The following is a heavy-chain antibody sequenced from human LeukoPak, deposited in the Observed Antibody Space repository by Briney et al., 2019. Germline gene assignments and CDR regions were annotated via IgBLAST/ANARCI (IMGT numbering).Heavy chain of an antibody. V-gene: IGHV3-30*02. Sequence: GGSLRLSCAASGFTFSSYGMHWVRPAPGKGLGWVAFIRYDGSNKYYADSVKGRFTISSDNSKNTLYLQMNRLRAEDTAVYYCAKDPGSESNGPDYWGQGTLVTVSS. CDR2: IRYDGSNK. CDR1: GFTFSSYG. CDR3: AKDPGSESNGPDY. J-gene: IGHJ4*02.